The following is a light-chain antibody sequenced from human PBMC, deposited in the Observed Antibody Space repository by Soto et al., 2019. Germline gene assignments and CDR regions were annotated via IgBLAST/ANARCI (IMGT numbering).Light chain of an antibody. V-gene: IGLV2-23*01. Sequence: QSALTQPASVSGSPGQSITISCTGNSSDVGTYNFVSWYQQHPGKAPKLMIYEASRRPSGISNRFSGSKSDNTASLTISGLQAEDEADYYWSSYASSSTWVFGGGTKLTVL. CDR3: SSYASSSTWV. CDR1: SSDVGTYNF. J-gene: IGLJ3*02. CDR2: EAS.